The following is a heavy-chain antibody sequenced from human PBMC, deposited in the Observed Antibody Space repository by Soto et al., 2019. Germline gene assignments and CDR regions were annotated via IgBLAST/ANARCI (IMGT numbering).Heavy chain of an antibody. CDR3: ARHPSQYYGSGRAYYYGMDV. J-gene: IGHJ6*02. V-gene: IGHV5-51*07. CDR2: IYPGDSDA. CDR1: GYKFTNYW. D-gene: IGHD3-10*01. Sequence: HGESLKISCKGSGYKFTNYWIAWVHQLPGKGLEWMGIIYPGDSDARYSPSFQGQVTISTDKSISTAYLQWSRLKASDTAIYYCARHPSQYYGSGRAYYYGMDVWGQGTTVTVSS.